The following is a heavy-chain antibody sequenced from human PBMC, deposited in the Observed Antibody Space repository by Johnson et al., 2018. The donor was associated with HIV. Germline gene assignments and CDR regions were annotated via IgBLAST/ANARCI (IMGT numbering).Heavy chain of an antibody. CDR2: ISYDGSIK. CDR3: ARDRGYSGSYFGAFDI. CDR1: GFTFSSYA. Sequence: QVQLVESGGGVVQPGRSLRLSCAASGFTFSSYAMHWVRQAPGKGLEWVAVISYDGSIKYFADSVKGRFTISRDNSKNTLHLQMNSLRPEDTAVYYCARDRGYSGSYFGAFDIWGQGTMVIVSS. D-gene: IGHD1-26*01. J-gene: IGHJ3*02. V-gene: IGHV3-30-3*01.